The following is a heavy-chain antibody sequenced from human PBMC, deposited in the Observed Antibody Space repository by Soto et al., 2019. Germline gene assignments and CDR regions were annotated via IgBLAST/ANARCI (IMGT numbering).Heavy chain of an antibody. CDR1: GFSFSGYG. CDR3: AREGYCSGGGCSGGMDV. Sequence: PGGALRVSCAASGFSFSGYGMHWFRQAPGKGLEWVAFIWFDGSDALYSDSVKGRFTISRDNSKNTLFLQLNSLRGDDTAVYYCAREGYCSGGGCSGGMDVWGQGTTVTVSS. V-gene: IGHV3-33*01. J-gene: IGHJ6*02. CDR2: IWFDGSDA. D-gene: IGHD2-15*01.